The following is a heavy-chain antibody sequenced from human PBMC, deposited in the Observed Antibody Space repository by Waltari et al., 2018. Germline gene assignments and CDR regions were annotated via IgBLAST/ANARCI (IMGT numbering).Heavy chain of an antibody. CDR1: GYTFTSYY. Sequence: QVQLVQSGAEVKKPGASVKVSCKASGYTFTSYYMHWVRQAPGQGLEWMGIINPRGGSTSYAKKCQGRVTMTRDTATGPVYLELSSLRSEDTAVYYCARDELGYSSSWYDYWGQGTLVTVSS. J-gene: IGHJ4*02. CDR3: ARDELGYSSSWYDY. D-gene: IGHD6-13*01. V-gene: IGHV1-46*01. CDR2: INPRGGST.